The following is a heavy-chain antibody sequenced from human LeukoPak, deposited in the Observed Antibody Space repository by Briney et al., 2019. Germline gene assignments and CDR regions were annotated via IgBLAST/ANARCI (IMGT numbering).Heavy chain of an antibody. CDR1: GGSISSSNW. CDR2: IYHSGST. V-gene: IGHV4-4*02. D-gene: IGHD6-19*01. CDR3: ARVPIYSSGWYYGY. Sequence: SETLSLTCAVSGGSISSSNWWSWVRQPPGKGQEWIGEIYHSGSTNYNPSLKSRVTISVDKSKNQFSLKLSSVTAADTAVYYCARVPIYSSGWYYGYWGQGTLVTVSS. J-gene: IGHJ4*02.